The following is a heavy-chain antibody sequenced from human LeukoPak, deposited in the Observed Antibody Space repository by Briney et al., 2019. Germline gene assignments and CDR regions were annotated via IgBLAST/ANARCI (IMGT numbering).Heavy chain of an antibody. D-gene: IGHD6-13*01. V-gene: IGHV3-48*01. J-gene: IGHJ4*02. CDR2: ISSSSSTI. Sequence: GGSLRLSCAASGFTFSSYSMNWVRQAPGKGLEWVSYISSSSSTIYYADSVKGRFTISRDNAKNSLYLQMNSLRAEDTAVYYCARDWGYSSSWYPYWGQGTLVTVSS. CDR3: ARDWGYSSSWYPY. CDR1: GFTFSSYS.